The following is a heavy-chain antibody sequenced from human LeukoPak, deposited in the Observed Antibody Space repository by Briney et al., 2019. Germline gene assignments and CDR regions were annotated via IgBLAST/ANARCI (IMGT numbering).Heavy chain of an antibody. V-gene: IGHV1-2*02. D-gene: IGHD3-3*01. CDR2: INPNSGGT. CDR3: ASALLLGVAFDI. J-gene: IGHJ3*02. Sequence: ASVKVSCKASGYTFTGYYMHWVRQAPGQGLEWMGWINPNSGGTNYAQKFQGRVTMTRDTSTSTAYMELSRLRSDDTAVYYCASALLLGVAFDIWGQGTMVTVSS. CDR1: GYTFTGYY.